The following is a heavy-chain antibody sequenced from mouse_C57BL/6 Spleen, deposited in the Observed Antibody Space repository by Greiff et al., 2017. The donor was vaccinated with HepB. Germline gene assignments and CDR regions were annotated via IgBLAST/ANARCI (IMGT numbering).Heavy chain of an antibody. CDR1: GYTFTSYW. CDR3: ARKEYDGQEYIDV. D-gene: IGHD1-1*02. V-gene: IGHV1-69*01. Sequence: QVQLQQPGAELVMPGASVKLSCKASGYTFTSYWMHWVKQRPGQGLEWIGEIDPSDSDTNYNQKYKGKSTLTVDKSSSTAYMQLSSQTSEDYAVYYCARKEYDGQEYIDVWGTGTTVTVHS. J-gene: IGHJ1*03. CDR2: IDPSDSDT.